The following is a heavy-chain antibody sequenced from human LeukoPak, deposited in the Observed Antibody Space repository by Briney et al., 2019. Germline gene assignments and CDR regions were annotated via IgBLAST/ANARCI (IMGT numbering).Heavy chain of an antibody. CDR3: AKDTAQGYTYGTIEQDY. J-gene: IGHJ4*02. CDR2: VSESGEIT. D-gene: IGHD5-18*01. V-gene: IGHV3-23*01. CDR1: GIAFSTYA. Sequence: GGSLRLSCAASGIAFSTYAMSWVRQAPGKGLEWVSVVSESGEITHYADSEKGRFTISRDNSKNTVYLQMNSLRAEDSAVYYCAKDTAQGYTYGTIEQDYWGQGTRVTVSS.